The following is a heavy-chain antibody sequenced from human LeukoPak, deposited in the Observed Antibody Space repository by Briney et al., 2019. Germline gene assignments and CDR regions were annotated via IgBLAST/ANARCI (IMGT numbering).Heavy chain of an antibody. Sequence: GGSLRLSCAASGFTFSGYWMSWVRQAPGKGLEWVANIKQDASEEYYVDSVKGRFTISRDNAKNSLYLQMNSLSAEDTAVYYCVRDRGRASVDYWGQGTLVTVSS. CDR3: VRDRGRASVDY. V-gene: IGHV3-7*01. J-gene: IGHJ4*02. D-gene: IGHD1-26*01. CDR1: GFTFSGYW. CDR2: IKQDASEE.